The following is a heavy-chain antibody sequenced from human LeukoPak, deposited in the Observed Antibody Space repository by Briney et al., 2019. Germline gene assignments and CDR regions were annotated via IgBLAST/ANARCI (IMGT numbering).Heavy chain of an antibody. V-gene: IGHV1-3*03. J-gene: IGHJ5*02. CDR3: ARAGIAVAGTSWFDP. CDR2: INAGNGNT. D-gene: IGHD6-19*01. Sequence: ASVSVSCKASGYTFTSYAMHWVRQAPGQRLEWMGWINAGNGNTKYSQEFQGRVTITRDTSASTAYMELSSLRSEDMAVYYCARAGIAVAGTSWFDPWGQGTLVTVSS. CDR1: GYTFTSYA.